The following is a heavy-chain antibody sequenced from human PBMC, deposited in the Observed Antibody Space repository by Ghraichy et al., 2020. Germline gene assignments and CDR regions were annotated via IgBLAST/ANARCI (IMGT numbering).Heavy chain of an antibody. CDR1: GFTFSSYG. Sequence: GGSLRLSCAASGFTFSSYGMHWVRQAPGKGLEWVAVIWYDGSNKYYADSVKGRFTISRDNSKNTLYLQMNSLRAEDTAVYYCARDRVPGYDFWSGFDYWGQGTLVTVSS. CDR2: IWYDGSNK. J-gene: IGHJ4*02. CDR3: ARDRVPGYDFWSGFDY. V-gene: IGHV3-33*01. D-gene: IGHD3-3*01.